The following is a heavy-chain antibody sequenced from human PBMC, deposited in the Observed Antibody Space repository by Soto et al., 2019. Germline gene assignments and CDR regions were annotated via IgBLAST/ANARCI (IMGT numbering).Heavy chain of an antibody. D-gene: IGHD2-15*01. V-gene: IGHV3-23*01. CDR2: ISGGGSTT. CDR3: ARRAGACHGGSCSSRF. CDR1: GFTLRDYS. J-gene: IGHJ4*02. Sequence: EVQLLESGGGLVQPGGSLRLSCAASGFTLRDYSMTWVRQAPGMGLEWVSTISGGGSTTYYAASVEGRFIISRDNSKNKVYLQLDSMRVEDTAVYYCARRAGACHGGSCSSRFWGQGSLVTVSS.